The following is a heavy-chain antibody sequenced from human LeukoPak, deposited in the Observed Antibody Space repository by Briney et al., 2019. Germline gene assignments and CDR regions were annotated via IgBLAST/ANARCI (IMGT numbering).Heavy chain of an antibody. CDR1: GGSISSSSYY. J-gene: IGHJ5*02. Sequence: PSETLSLTCTVSGGSISSSSYYWGWIRQPPGKGLEWIGSIYYSGSTYYNPSLKSRVTISVDTSKNQFSLKLSSVTAADTAVYYCARDGLGDWNYFRNWFDPWGQGTLVTVSS. V-gene: IGHV4-39*07. D-gene: IGHD1-7*01. CDR3: ARDGLGDWNYFRNWFDP. CDR2: IYYSGST.